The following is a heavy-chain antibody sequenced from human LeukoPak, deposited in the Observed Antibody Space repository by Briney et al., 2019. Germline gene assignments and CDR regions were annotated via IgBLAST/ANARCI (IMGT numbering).Heavy chain of an antibody. CDR2: IWYDGSNK. CDR1: GFTFSSYG. D-gene: IGHD3-16*01. Sequence: WRSLRLSCAASGFTFSSYGMHWVRQAPGKGLEWVAVIWYDGSNKYYADSVKGRFTISRDNSKNTLYLQMNSLRAEDTAVYYCAREGGDAFDIWGQGTMVTVSS. CDR3: AREGGDAFDI. V-gene: IGHV3-33*01. J-gene: IGHJ3*02.